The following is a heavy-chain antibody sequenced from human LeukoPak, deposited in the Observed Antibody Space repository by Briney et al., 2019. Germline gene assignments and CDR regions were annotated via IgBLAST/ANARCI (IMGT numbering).Heavy chain of an antibody. J-gene: IGHJ4*02. Sequence: GASVKVSCKASGGTFSSYAISWVRQAPGQGLEWMGGIIPIFGTTNYAQKFQGRATITADESTSTAYMELSSLRSEDTAVYYCARGSEQWELLWYWGQGTLVTVSS. CDR2: IIPIFGTT. CDR1: GGTFSSYA. CDR3: ARGSEQWELLWY. D-gene: IGHD1-26*01. V-gene: IGHV1-69*01.